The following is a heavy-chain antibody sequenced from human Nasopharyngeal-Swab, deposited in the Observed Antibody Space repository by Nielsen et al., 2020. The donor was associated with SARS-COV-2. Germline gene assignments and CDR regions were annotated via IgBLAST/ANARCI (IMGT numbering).Heavy chain of an antibody. D-gene: IGHD6-13*01. J-gene: IGHJ4*02. Sequence: GESLKISCAASGFTVSSNYMSWVRQAPGKGLEWVSYISSSSSTIYYADSVKGRFTISRDNAQNSLSLQMNSLREEDTAIYYCARASKTGAAAGLHPFGNWGQGTLVTVSS. V-gene: IGHV3-48*02. CDR2: ISSSSSTI. CDR3: ARASKTGAAAGLHPFGN. CDR1: GFTVSSNY.